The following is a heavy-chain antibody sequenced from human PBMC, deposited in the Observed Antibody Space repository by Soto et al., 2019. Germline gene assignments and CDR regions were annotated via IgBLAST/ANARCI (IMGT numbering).Heavy chain of an antibody. Sequence: SQTLSLTCAISGDSVSSSSVTWNWIRQSPSRGLEWLGRTYYRSKWYNDYAESVKSRITIDPDTSKNQFSLHLNSVTPEDAAVYYCVRLIGNSWLDFWGQGTLVTVSS. CDR3: VRLIGNSWLDF. D-gene: IGHD1-26*01. V-gene: IGHV6-1*01. J-gene: IGHJ5*01. CDR1: GDSVSSSSVT. CDR2: TYYRSKWYN.